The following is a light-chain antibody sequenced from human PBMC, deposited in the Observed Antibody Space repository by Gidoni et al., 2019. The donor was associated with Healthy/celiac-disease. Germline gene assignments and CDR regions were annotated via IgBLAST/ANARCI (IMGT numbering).Light chain of an antibody. J-gene: IGKJ5*01. CDR3: QQYDNLPIT. CDR1: QDISNY. CDR2: DAS. V-gene: IGKV1-33*01. Sequence: DIHLTQSPSSLSASLGDRVTITCQVSQDISNYLNWYQQKPGKAPKLLIYDASNLETGVPSRFSGSGSGTDFTFTISSLQPEDIATYYCQQYDNLPITFGQGTRLEIK.